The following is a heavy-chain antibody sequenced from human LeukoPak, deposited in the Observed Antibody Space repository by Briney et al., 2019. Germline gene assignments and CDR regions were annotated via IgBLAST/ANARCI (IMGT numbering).Heavy chain of an antibody. V-gene: IGHV3-7*03. CDR3: AKGSSSYYFAFDI. D-gene: IGHD6-13*01. CDR1: GFTFSNYW. J-gene: IGHJ3*02. CDR2: INQDGSGK. Sequence: GESLRLSCAASGFTFSNYWMTWVRQSPGKGLEWVAIINQDGSGKYYVDSVKGRFTISRDNAKNSLYLQMSSLRAEDTAVYYCAKGSSSYYFAFDIWGQGTMVTVSS.